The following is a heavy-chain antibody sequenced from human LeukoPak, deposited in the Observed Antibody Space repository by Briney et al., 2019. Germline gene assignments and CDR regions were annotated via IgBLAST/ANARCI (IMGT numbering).Heavy chain of an antibody. V-gene: IGHV1-2*04. CDR1: AYTFTDYY. CDR2: INPSSGDT. D-gene: IGHD4-17*01. Sequence: ASVKVSCKASAYTFTDYYVHWVRQAPGQGLEWMGRINPSSGDTNYAQNFQGWVTMTRDTSISTAYMELSRLRSDDTAVYYCARAMGDYGTWYFDLWGRGTLVTVSS. J-gene: IGHJ2*01. CDR3: ARAMGDYGTWYFDL.